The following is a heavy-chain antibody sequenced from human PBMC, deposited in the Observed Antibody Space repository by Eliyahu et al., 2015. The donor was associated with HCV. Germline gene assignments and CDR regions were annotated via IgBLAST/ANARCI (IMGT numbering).Heavy chain of an antibody. Sequence: QVQLQQSGPGLVKPSQTLSLTCAISGXSVXSXSAAXXWLRQSPSRGLEWXGRTYYRXKWYNDYAVSVKSRITINPDTSKNQFSLQLNSVTPEDTAVYYCARAYDSSGYYYLYYYYGMDVWGQGTTVTVSS. V-gene: IGHV6-1*01. CDR1: GXSVXSXSAA. D-gene: IGHD3-22*01. J-gene: IGHJ6*02. CDR2: TYYRXKWYN. CDR3: ARAYDSSGYYYLYYYYGMDV.